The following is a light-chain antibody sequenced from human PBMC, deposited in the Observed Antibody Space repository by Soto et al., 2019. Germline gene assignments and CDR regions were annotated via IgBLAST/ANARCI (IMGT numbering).Light chain of an antibody. Sequence: QTVVTQEPSISVSPGGTVTLTCGLTSGSVSFTSYPSWVQHTPGQAPRKLIYSTNNRSSRVSYCFYGSILGSKAALTISGAQPGDESRYYCALYRGGGITVFGGGTQLTVL. CDR3: ALYRGGGITV. CDR1: SGSVSFTSY. J-gene: IGLJ3*02. CDR2: STN. V-gene: IGLV8-61*02.